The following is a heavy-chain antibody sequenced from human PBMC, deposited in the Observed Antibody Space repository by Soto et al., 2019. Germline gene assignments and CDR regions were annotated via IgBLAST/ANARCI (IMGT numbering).Heavy chain of an antibody. CDR3: ARESEDLTSNFDY. V-gene: IGHV3-23*01. J-gene: IGHJ4*02. CDR1: GFTFTSCA. Sequence: PGGSLRLSCAASGFTFTSCAMSWVRPAPGKGLEGGSSISGSGSGCSTYYADSMRGRFTISRDNAKNAVYLEMNSLRAEDTAVYYCARESEDLTSNFDYWGQGTLVTVSS. CDR2: ISGSGSGCST.